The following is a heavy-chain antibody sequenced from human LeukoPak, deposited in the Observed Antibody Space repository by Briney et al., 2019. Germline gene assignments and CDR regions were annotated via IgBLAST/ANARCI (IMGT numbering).Heavy chain of an antibody. D-gene: IGHD2-21*02. CDR2: INHSGST. V-gene: IGHV4-34*09. Sequence: PSETLSLTCAVYGGSFSGYYWSWIRQPPGKGLEWIGEINHSGSTNYNPSLKSRVTISVDTSKNQFSLKLSSVTAADTAVYYCARVAVGTVVTTFVGHYYYGMDVWGQGTTVTVSS. CDR1: GGSFSGYY. J-gene: IGHJ6*02. CDR3: ARVAVGTVVTTFVGHYYYGMDV.